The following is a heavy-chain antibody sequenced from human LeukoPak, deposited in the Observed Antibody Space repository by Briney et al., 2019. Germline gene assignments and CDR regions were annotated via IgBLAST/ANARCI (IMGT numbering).Heavy chain of an antibody. CDR1: GGSISSYC. V-gene: IGHV4-59*01. CDR2: IYYSGST. D-gene: IGHD2-2*02. CDR3: ASMAKDIVVVPAAIRYYYYMDV. J-gene: IGHJ6*03. Sequence: SETLSLTCTVSGGSISSYCWSWIRQPPGKGLEWIGYIYYSGSTNYNPSLKSRVTISVDTSKNQFSLKLSSVTAADTAVYYCASMAKDIVVVPAAIRYYYYMDVWGKGTTVTVSS.